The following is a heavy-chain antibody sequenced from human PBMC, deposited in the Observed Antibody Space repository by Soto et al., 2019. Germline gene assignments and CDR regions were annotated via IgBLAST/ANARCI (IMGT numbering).Heavy chain of an antibody. CDR1: GLPFSSYA. V-gene: IGHV3-23*01. Sequence: SLSCAASGLPFSSYAMRSVRQAPGKGLDWVSAISGSGANTYYADSVKGRFTISRDNSKNTLYLQMNSMSAEDSAMYYCVRERSGYSYADSWGQGTLVTAST. CDR2: ISGSGANT. J-gene: IGHJ4*02. D-gene: IGHD5-18*01. CDR3: VRERSGYSYADS.